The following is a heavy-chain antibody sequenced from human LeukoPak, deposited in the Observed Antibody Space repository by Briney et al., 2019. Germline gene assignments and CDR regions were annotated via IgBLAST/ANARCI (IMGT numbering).Heavy chain of an antibody. J-gene: IGHJ4*02. D-gene: IGHD4-17*01. CDR3: AREGYGDYEYYFDY. CDR1: GFTFSSYS. V-gene: IGHV3-21*01. Sequence: MSGGSLRLSCAASGFTFSSYSMNWVRQAPGKGLEWVSSISSSSSYIYYADSVKGRFTISRDNAKNSLYLQMNSLRAEDTAVYYCAREGYGDYEYYFDYWGQGTLVTVSS. CDR2: ISSSSSYI.